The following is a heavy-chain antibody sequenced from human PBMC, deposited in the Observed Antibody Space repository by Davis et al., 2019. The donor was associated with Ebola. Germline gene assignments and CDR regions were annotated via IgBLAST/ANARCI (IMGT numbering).Heavy chain of an antibody. Sequence: ASVKVSCKASGYTFDSFYMHWVRQAPGQGLEWMGWINPNSGGTNYAQKFQGWVTMTRDTSISTAYMELSRLRSDDTAVYYCARGGYCSGGSCYYFDYWGQGTLVTVSS. J-gene: IGHJ4*02. CDR3: ARGGYCSGGSCYYFDY. CDR1: GYTFDSFY. CDR2: INPNSGGT. V-gene: IGHV1-2*04. D-gene: IGHD2-15*01.